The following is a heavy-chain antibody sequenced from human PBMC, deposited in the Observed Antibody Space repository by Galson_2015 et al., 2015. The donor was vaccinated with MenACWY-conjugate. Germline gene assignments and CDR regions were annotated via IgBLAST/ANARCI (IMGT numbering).Heavy chain of an antibody. CDR2: IYPGDSDT. J-gene: IGHJ6*02. D-gene: IGHD5-12*01. CDR1: GYSFTSYW. V-gene: IGHV5-51*01. CDR3: ARRNGYEDYYYYGMDV. Sequence: QSGAEVKKPGESLTTSCTGSGYSFTSYWIGWVRQMPGKGLEWMGIIYPGDSDTRYSPSFQGQVTISADKSISTAYLQWSSLKASDTAMYYCARRNGYEDYYYYGMDVWGQGTTVTVSS.